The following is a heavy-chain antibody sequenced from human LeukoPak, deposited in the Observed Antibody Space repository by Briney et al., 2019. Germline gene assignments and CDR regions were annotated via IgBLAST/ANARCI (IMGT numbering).Heavy chain of an antibody. CDR3: ARVGDYYYGMDV. Sequence: ASVKVSCKASGYTFTNYYMHWVRQAPGQGLEWMGIINPSGGDTSYAQKFQGRVTITRDMSTSTAYMELSSLRSEDTAVYYCARVGDYYYGMDVWGQGTTVTVSS. J-gene: IGHJ6*02. V-gene: IGHV1-46*01. CDR2: INPSGGDT. CDR1: GYTFTNYY.